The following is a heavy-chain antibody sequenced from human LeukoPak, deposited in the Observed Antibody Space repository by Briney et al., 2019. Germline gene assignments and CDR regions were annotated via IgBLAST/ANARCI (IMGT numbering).Heavy chain of an antibody. D-gene: IGHD3-16*01. J-gene: IGHJ6*03. CDR1: GFTFSNSA. Sequence: PGGSLRLSCAASGFTFSNSAMSWVRQAPGKGLEWVSGISASGHYTYNADSAKGRFTISRDNSKNTLYLQMNSLRAEDTALYYCAKDGSWGDYYFYFYIDVWGKGTTVTVSS. CDR2: ISASGHYT. CDR3: AKDGSWGDYYFYFYIDV. V-gene: IGHV3-23*01.